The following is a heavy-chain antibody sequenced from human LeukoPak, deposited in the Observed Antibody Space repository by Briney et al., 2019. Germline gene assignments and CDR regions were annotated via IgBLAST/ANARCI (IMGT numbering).Heavy chain of an antibody. CDR1: GGSISTYY. CDR2: INHSGST. D-gene: IGHD1-1*01. J-gene: IGHJ6*03. V-gene: IGHV4-34*01. Sequence: SETLSLTCTVSGGSISTYYWSWIRQPPGKGLEWIGEINHSGSTSYNPSLKSRVTISVDTSKNQFSLKLSSVTAADTAVYYCASRKGTTSYYYYYYYMDVWGKGTTVTVSS. CDR3: ASRKGTTSYYYYYYYMDV.